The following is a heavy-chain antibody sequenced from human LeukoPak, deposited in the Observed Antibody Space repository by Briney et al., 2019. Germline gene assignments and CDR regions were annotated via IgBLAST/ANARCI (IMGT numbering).Heavy chain of an antibody. V-gene: IGHV3-30*02. Sequence: QPGGSLRLSCAASGFTFSSYGMHWVRQAPGKGLEWVAFIRYDGSNKYYTDSVKGRFTISSDNSKNTLYLQMNSLRAEDTAVYYCAKWHRSYSSSWYEFDPWGQGTLVTVSS. CDR1: GFTFSSYG. D-gene: IGHD6-13*01. CDR2: IRYDGSNK. J-gene: IGHJ5*02. CDR3: AKWHRSYSSSWYEFDP.